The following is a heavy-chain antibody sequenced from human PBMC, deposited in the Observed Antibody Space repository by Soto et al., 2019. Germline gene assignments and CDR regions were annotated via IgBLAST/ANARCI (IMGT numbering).Heavy chain of an antibody. Sequence: EVQLVESGGGLIQPGGSLRLSCAASGFTVSSHYMSWVRQAPGQGLEWVSVIYSGGSTYYADSVKGRFPISRDNSKNTLYLQMNSLRAEDTAVYYCARQPWRLHYYYGMDVWGQGTTVTVSS. CDR3: ARQPWRLHYYYGMDV. V-gene: IGHV3-53*01. CDR2: IYSGGST. J-gene: IGHJ6*02. CDR1: GFTVSSHY. D-gene: IGHD2-15*01.